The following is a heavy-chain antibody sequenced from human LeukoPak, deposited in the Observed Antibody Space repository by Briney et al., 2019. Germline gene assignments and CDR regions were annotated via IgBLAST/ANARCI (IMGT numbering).Heavy chain of an antibody. CDR2: MNPNSGNT. D-gene: IGHD3-22*01. Sequence: GASVKVSCKASGYTFTSYDINWVRQATGQGLEWMGWMNPNSGNTGYAQRFQGRVTMTRNTSISTAYMELSSLRSDDTAVYYCARSPGGHSSTYYYSDYWGQGTLVTVSS. V-gene: IGHV1-8*01. CDR3: ARSPGGHSSTYYYSDY. CDR1: GYTFTSYD. J-gene: IGHJ4*02.